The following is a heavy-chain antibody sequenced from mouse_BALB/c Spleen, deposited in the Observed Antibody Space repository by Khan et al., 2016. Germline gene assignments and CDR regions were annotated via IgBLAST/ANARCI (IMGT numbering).Heavy chain of an antibody. CDR1: GYSITSDYA. V-gene: IGHV3-2*02. Sequence: EVQLQESGPGLVKPSQSLSLTCTVTGYSITSDYAWNWIRQFPGNKLEWMGYISYSGSTSYNPSLKSRISVTRDTSNNQFFLQLNSVTTEDTATYYCSRRPCGSSYWYFDDWGAGTTVTVSS. J-gene: IGHJ1*01. CDR2: ISYSGST. D-gene: IGHD1-1*01. CDR3: SRRPCGSSYWYFDD.